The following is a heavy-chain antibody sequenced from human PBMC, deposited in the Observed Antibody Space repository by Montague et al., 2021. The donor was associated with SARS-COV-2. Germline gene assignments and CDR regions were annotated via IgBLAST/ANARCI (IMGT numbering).Heavy chain of an antibody. CDR2: IYYSGTT. V-gene: IGHV4-59*08. D-gene: IGHD3-16*01. Sequence: SETLSLTCTVSGGSISGYFWSWIRQSPGKGLEWIGYIYYSGTTKYNPALKSRVAISLETSKNQFSLKLTSVTAADTADYYCAAKDYVDSGKYDFWDQGTWVTVSS. CDR3: AAKDYVDSGKYDF. CDR1: GGSISGYF. J-gene: IGHJ4*02.